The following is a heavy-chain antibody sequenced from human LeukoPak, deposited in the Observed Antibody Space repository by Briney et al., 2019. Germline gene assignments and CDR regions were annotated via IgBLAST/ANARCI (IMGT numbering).Heavy chain of an antibody. D-gene: IGHD6-13*01. J-gene: IGHJ4*02. V-gene: IGHV4-59*08. CDR3: ARHQGSSWYTPFDY. CDR2: IYYSGST. CDR1: GGTISSYY. Sequence: PSETLSLTCTASGGTISSYYWSWIRQPPGKGLEWIGYIYYSGSTNYNPSLKSRVTISVDTSKNQLSLKLSSVTAEDTAVYYCARHQGSSWYTPFDYWGQGTLVTVSS.